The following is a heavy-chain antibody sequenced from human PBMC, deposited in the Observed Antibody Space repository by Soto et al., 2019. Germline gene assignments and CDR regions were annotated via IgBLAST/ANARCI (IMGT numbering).Heavy chain of an antibody. J-gene: IGHJ5*02. D-gene: IGHD3-9*01. CDR2: IDPSDSYT. V-gene: IGHV5-10-1*01. CDR3: ARQRDYDILTGSPNWFDP. Sequence: PGESLKLSCKGAGYSFTSYWISWVRQMPGKGLEWMGRIDPSDSYTNYSPSFQGHVTISADKSISTAYLQWSSLKASDTAMYYCARQRDYDILTGSPNWFDPWGQGTLVTVSS. CDR1: GYSFTSYW.